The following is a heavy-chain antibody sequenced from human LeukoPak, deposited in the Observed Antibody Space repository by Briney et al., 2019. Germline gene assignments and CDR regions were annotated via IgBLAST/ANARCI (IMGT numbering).Heavy chain of an antibody. CDR2: IYYSGST. D-gene: IGHD2-15*01. CDR3: ARRNGYCSGGSCYSLSAFDI. V-gene: IGHV4-39*07. Sequence: SETLSLTCTVSGGSISSGGYYWGWIRQPPGKGLEWIGYIYYSGSTYYNPSLKSRVTMSVDTSKNQFSLKLSSVTAVDTAVYYCARRNGYCSGGSCYSLSAFDIWGQGTMVTVSS. CDR1: GGSISSGGYY. J-gene: IGHJ3*02.